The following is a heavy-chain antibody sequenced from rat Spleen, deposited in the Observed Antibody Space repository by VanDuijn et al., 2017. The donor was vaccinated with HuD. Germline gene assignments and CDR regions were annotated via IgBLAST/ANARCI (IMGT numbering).Heavy chain of an antibody. CDR1: GFTFSNYD. CDR2: ISYDGSST. J-gene: IGHJ1*01. V-gene: IGHV5-20*01. D-gene: IGHD4-1*01. Sequence: EVQLVESGGGLVQPGRSMKLSCAASGFTFSNYDMAWVRQAPTKGLEWVASISYDGSSTYYRDSVKGRFTISRDNAKSTLYLQMDSLRSEDTATDYCTTGASYYWYFDFWGPGTMVTVSS. CDR3: TTGASYYWYFDF.